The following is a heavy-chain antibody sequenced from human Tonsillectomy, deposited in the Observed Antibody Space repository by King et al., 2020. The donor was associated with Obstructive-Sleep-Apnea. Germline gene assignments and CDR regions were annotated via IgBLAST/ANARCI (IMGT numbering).Heavy chain of an antibody. D-gene: IGHD3-10*01. CDR2: ISYDGGNQ. Sequence: VQLVESGGGVAQPGRSLRLSCAASGFTFRSYAMHWVRQAPGKGLEWVALISYDGGNQYYADSVKGRFTISRDNSKNTLSLLMNSLRTDDTAVYYCAREGLKEGSGNYDYWGQGTLVTVSS. CDR1: GFTFRSYA. V-gene: IGHV3-30*04. J-gene: IGHJ4*02. CDR3: AREGLKEGSGNYDY.